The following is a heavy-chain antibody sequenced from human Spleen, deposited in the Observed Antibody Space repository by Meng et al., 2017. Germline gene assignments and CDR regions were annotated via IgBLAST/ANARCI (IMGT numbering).Heavy chain of an antibody. D-gene: IGHD6-13*01. CDR2: IDPKNGDT. CDR3: ARDEDISAAGKLFGDY. V-gene: IGHV1-2*06. J-gene: IGHJ4*02. Sequence: QGELGAVGAGVKEPWASLKVPCKPSGYNFPDSYIHWVRQAPGQGLEWMGRIDPKNGDTHYAQKFQGRVTMTGDTSISTAYMDLSGLRSDDTAVYYCARDEDISAAGKLFGDYWGQGTLVTVSS. CDR1: GYNFPDSY.